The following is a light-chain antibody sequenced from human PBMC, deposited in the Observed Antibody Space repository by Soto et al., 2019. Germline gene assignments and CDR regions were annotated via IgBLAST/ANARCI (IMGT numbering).Light chain of an antibody. V-gene: IGKV1-5*01. J-gene: IGKJ4*01. CDR3: QQYSDYSAHGLT. CDR2: DAS. Sequence: DIQLTQSPSALSASIGDRVTITCRASQPVITSLAWYQHKPGEAPKLLIYDASILQTGVPSRFSGYASGTEFTLTVTSVQPDDFATYYCQQYSDYSAHGLTFGAGTRV. CDR1: QPVITS.